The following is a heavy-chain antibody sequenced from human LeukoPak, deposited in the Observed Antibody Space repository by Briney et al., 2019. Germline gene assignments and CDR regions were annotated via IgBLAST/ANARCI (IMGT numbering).Heavy chain of an antibody. CDR2: IIPIFGTA. Sequence: ASVKVSCKASGGTFSSYAISWVRQAPGQGLEWMGGIIPIFGTANYAQKFQGRVTITADESTSTAYMELSSLRSEDTAVYYCARKMEMAGHFDYWGQGTLVTVSS. J-gene: IGHJ4*02. D-gene: IGHD5-24*01. V-gene: IGHV1-69*13. CDR3: ARKMEMAGHFDY. CDR1: GGTFSSYA.